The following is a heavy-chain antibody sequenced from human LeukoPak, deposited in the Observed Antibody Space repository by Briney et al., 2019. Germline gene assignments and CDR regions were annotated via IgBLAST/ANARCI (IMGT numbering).Heavy chain of an antibody. Sequence: GRSLRLSCAASGSTFSSYGMHWVRQAPGKGLEWVAVVWYDGSNKYYADSVKGRFTISRDNSKNTPYLQMNSLRAEDTAVYYCARDGIASSRGAFDIWGQGTMVTVSS. J-gene: IGHJ3*02. D-gene: IGHD6-13*01. CDR3: ARDGIASSRGAFDI. CDR2: VWYDGSNK. V-gene: IGHV3-33*01. CDR1: GSTFSSYG.